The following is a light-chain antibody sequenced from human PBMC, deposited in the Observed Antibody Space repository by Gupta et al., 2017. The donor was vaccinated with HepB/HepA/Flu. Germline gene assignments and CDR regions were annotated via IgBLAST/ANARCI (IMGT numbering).Light chain of an antibody. CDR3: QQRYSTPQT. J-gene: IGKJ1*01. V-gene: IGKV1-39*01. CDR1: QSISSY. CDR2: AAS. Sequence: DIQMTQSPSSLSASVGDRVTITCRASQSISSYLNWYQQKPGKAPKLLIYAASSLQSGVPSRFSGSGSGTDFTLTISSLQPEDFATYYCQQRYSTPQTFGQGTXVEIK.